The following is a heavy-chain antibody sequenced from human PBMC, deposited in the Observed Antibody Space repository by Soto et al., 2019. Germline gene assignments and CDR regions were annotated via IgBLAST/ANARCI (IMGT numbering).Heavy chain of an antibody. Sequence: PGGSLRLSCAASGFTFSSYWMHWVRQAPGKGLVWVSRINSDGSSTSYADSVKGRFTISRDNAQSTLFLQMNNLRGEDTAHYYCVRGTSDWYGIDYWGQGTPVTVSS. CDR1: GFTFSSYW. V-gene: IGHV3-74*01. J-gene: IGHJ4*02. CDR2: INSDGSST. D-gene: IGHD3-9*01. CDR3: VRGTSDWYGIDY.